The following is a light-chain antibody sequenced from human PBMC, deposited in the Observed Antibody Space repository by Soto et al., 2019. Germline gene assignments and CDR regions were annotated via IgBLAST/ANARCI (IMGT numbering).Light chain of an antibody. J-gene: IGKJ2*03. CDR1: QSVLYSSNNKNY. Sequence: DIVMTQSPDSLAVSLGERATINCKSSQSVLYSSNNKNYLAWYQQKPGQPPKLLIYWASTRESGVPDRFSGSGSMTDFTLTNSSLQAEDVAIYYCQQHYTTPHSFGQGTKLQIK. CDR2: WAS. CDR3: QQHYTTPHS. V-gene: IGKV4-1*01.